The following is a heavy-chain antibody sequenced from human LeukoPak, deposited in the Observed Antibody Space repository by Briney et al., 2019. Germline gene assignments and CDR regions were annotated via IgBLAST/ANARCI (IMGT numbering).Heavy chain of an antibody. CDR3: ASAPLEDIAAAGRQGNNWFDP. CDR1: GGTFSSYA. Sequence: ASVEVSCKASGGTFSSYAISWVRQAPGQGLEWMGGIIPIFGTANYAQKFQGRVTITTDESTSTAYMELSSLRSEDTAVYYCASAPLEDIAAAGRQGNNWFDPWGQGTLVTVSS. V-gene: IGHV1-69*05. J-gene: IGHJ5*02. D-gene: IGHD6-13*01. CDR2: IIPIFGTA.